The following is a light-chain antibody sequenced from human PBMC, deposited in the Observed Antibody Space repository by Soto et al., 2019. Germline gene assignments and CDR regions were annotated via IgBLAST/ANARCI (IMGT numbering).Light chain of an antibody. CDR3: HYGTSNPWT. CDR2: GTS. CDR1: QSFSSN. Sequence: SPSTLCASQRERATLSCRASQSFSSNVAWYKQKPGQAPRLLIYGTSTRVTGIPARVSGSGSGTDFTLTILRLEPEDFAVYYCHYGTSNPWTFGQGTKVDIK. J-gene: IGKJ1*01. V-gene: IGKV3-15*01.